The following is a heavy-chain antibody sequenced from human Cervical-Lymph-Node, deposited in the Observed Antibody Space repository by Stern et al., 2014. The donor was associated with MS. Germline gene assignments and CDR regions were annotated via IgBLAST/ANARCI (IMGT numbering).Heavy chain of an antibody. CDR2: ISTSGVYK. Sequence: EVQLVESGGGLVKPGGSLRLSCAASGFTVSSYSMNWVRQAPGKGLEWVSSISTSGVYKYYADSVQGRLTLSRDTAKNSLYLQMSSLRAEDTAVYYCTRAAGITASGSHFDYWGQGILVTVSS. J-gene: IGHJ4*02. CDR3: TRAAGITASGSHFDY. V-gene: IGHV3-21*01. D-gene: IGHD6-19*01. CDR1: GFTVSSYS.